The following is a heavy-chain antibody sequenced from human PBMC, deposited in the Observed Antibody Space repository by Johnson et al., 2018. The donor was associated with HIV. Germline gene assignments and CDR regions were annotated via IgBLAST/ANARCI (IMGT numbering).Heavy chain of an antibody. J-gene: IGHJ3*02. D-gene: IGHD6-19*01. Sequence: QVQLVESGGGVVQPGGSLRLSCAASGFTFSNYGMHWVRQAPGKGLEWVAFIRYDGSNKYYADSVKGRFTISRDNSKNTLYLQMNSLRAEDTAVYYCAKGMGQWLARGAFDIWGQGTMVTVSS. CDR3: AKGMGQWLARGAFDI. CDR2: IRYDGSNK. CDR1: GFTFSNYG. V-gene: IGHV3-30*02.